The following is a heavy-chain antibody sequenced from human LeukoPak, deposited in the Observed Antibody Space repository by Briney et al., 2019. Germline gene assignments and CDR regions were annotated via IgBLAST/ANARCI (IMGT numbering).Heavy chain of an antibody. Sequence: PGGSLRLSCVASGFTVSNKYMSWVRQAPGKGLEWVSVLYNAGSTYYADSVKGRLTISRDNSKNTLYLQMNSLRAEDTAVYYCAGDMVTENPDYWGQGTLVTVSS. CDR1: GFTVSNKY. J-gene: IGHJ4*02. D-gene: IGHD5-18*01. V-gene: IGHV3-66*02. CDR3: AGDMVTENPDY. CDR2: LYNAGST.